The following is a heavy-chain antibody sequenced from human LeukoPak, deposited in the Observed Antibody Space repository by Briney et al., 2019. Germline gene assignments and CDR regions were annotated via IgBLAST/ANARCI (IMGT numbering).Heavy chain of an antibody. D-gene: IGHD6-19*01. V-gene: IGHV4-34*01. Sequence: SETLSLTCAVYGGSISGYYWSWIRQPPGKGLEWIGEINHSGSTNYNPSLKSRVTISVDTSKNQFSLKLSSVTAADTAVYYCARYSSGWYSNYYFDYWGQGTLVTVSS. CDR3: ARYSSGWYSNYYFDY. CDR1: GGSISGYY. J-gene: IGHJ4*02. CDR2: INHSGST.